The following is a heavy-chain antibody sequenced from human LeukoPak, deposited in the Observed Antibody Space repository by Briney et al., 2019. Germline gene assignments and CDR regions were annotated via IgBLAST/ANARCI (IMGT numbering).Heavy chain of an antibody. Sequence: GGSLRLSCAASGFTFSSYSMNWVRQAPGKGLEWVSSISSSSSYIYYADSVKGRFTIPRDNAKNSLYLQMNSLRAEDTAVYYCARDRYYYDSSGYYYFDYWGQGTLVTVSS. D-gene: IGHD3-22*01. CDR2: ISSSSSYI. CDR1: GFTFSSYS. V-gene: IGHV3-21*01. CDR3: ARDRYYYDSSGYYYFDY. J-gene: IGHJ4*02.